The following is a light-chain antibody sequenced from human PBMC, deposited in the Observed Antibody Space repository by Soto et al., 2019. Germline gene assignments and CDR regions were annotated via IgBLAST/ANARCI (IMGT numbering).Light chain of an antibody. CDR3: QQYNSTTWT. J-gene: IGKJ1*01. CDR2: KAS. Sequence: EIQMTQSPSTLSASVGDRVTITCRASQSISSWLAWYQQKPGKAPKLLIYKASSLESGVPSRFSGSGSGTEFTLTISSLQPDDFATYYCQQYNSTTWTFGQGTKV. CDR1: QSISSW. V-gene: IGKV1-5*03.